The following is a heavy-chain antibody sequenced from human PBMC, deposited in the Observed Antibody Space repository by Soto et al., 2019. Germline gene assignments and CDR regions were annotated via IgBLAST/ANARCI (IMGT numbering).Heavy chain of an antibody. D-gene: IGHD3-3*01. CDR3: AKGAGYDFWSGYYADY. J-gene: IGHJ4*02. CDR1: GFTFSSYA. V-gene: IGHV3-23*01. CDR2: ISGSGGST. Sequence: EVQLLESGGGLVQPGGSLRLSCAASGFTFSSYAMSWVRQAPGKGLEWVSAISGSGGSTYYADSVKGRFTISRDNPKNTLYLQMNSLRAEDTAVYYCAKGAGYDFWSGYYADYWGQGTLVTVSS.